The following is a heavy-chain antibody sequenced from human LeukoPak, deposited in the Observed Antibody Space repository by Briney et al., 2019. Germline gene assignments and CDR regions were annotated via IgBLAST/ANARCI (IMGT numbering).Heavy chain of an antibody. CDR3: ARRSSSWKNWFDP. CDR1: GGSISSYY. CDR2: IYYSGST. V-gene: IGHV4-59*01. D-gene: IGHD6-13*01. J-gene: IGHJ5*02. Sequence: PSETLSLTCTVSGGSISSYYWSWIRQPPGKGLEWIGYIYYSGSTNYNPSLKSRVTMSVDMSKNQFSLKLSSVTAADTAVYYCARRSSSWKNWFDPWGQGTLVTVSS.